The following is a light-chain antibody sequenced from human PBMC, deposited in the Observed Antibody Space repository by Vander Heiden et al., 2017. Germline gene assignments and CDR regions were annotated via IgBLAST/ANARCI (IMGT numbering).Light chain of an antibody. CDR2: RTS. J-gene: IGKJ4*01. Sequence: DLPMTQSPSSLSASVGDRVTIACRASQGVRRWLAWFQQKPEKAPKSLIYRTSSLESGGPSRLRGSGGGGEFSLSGSRGQREDSATYYCQQYNTYPLTFGGGTKVEIK. V-gene: IGKV1D-16*01. CDR3: QQYNTYPLT. CDR1: QGVRRW.